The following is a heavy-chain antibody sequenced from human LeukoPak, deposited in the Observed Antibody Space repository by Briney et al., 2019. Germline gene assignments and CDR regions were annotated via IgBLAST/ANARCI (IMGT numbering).Heavy chain of an antibody. V-gene: IGHV3-21*04. CDR2: ISSTSTYI. CDR1: GFTFSSYS. CDR3: AGSPTVDAAFDI. D-gene: IGHD4-23*01. J-gene: IGHJ3*02. Sequence: GGSLRLSCAASGFTFSSYSMKWVRQAPGKGLEWVSSISSTSTYIYYADSVRGRFTVSRDNSRNTLALQMNSLRAEDTAVYYCAGSPTVDAAFDIWGQGTMVTVSS.